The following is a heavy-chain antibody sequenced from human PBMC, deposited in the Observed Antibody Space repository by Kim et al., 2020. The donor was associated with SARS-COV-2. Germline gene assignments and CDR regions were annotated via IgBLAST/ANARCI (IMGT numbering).Heavy chain of an antibody. CDR3: TTDLRYCSNTNCYEVGY. D-gene: IGHD2-2*01. V-gene: IGHV3-15*01. J-gene: IGHJ4*02. Sequence: PGKGRFSISREASKKTMYLQMNSLKTEDTAVYYCTTDLRYCSNTNCYEVGYWGQGTLVTVSS.